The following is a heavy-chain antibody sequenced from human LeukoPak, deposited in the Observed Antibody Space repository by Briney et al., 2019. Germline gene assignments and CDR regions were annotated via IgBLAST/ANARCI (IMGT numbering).Heavy chain of an antibody. CDR3: ARNAYYSADY. V-gene: IGHV4-39*01. CDR2: IYYSGST. D-gene: IGHD2/OR15-2a*01. J-gene: IGHJ4*02. CDR1: GDSISSSSYY. Sequence: SETLSLTCTVSGDSISSSSYYWGWIRQPPGKGLEWIGSIYYSGSTYYNPSLKSRVTISVDTSKNQFSLKLSSVTAADTAVYYCARNAYYSADYWGQGTLVTVSS.